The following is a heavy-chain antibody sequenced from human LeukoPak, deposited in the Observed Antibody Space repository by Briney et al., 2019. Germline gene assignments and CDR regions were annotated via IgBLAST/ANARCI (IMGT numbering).Heavy chain of an antibody. Sequence: ASVKVSCKASGYTFTGYYMHWVRQAPGQGLEWMGWINPNSGGTNYAQKFQGRVTMTRDTSISTAYMELSRLRSDDTAVYYCATYYYYYYYMDVWGKGTTVTVSS. CDR3: ATYYYYYYYMDV. CDR2: INPNSGGT. J-gene: IGHJ6*03. CDR1: GYTFTGYY. V-gene: IGHV1-2*02.